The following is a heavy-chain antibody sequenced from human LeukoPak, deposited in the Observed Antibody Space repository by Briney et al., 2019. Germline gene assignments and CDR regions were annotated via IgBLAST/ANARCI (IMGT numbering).Heavy chain of an antibody. CDR3: ARGRKEWELLLRESYAFDI. CDR2: INPNSGGT. Sequence: ASVKVSCKASGYTFTGYYMHWVRQAPGQGLEWMGWINPNSGGTNYAQKFQGRVTMTRDTSISTAYMELSRLRSDDTAVYYCARGRKEWELLLRESYAFDIWGQGTMVTVSS. CDR1: GYTFTGYY. V-gene: IGHV1-2*02. J-gene: IGHJ3*02. D-gene: IGHD1-26*01.